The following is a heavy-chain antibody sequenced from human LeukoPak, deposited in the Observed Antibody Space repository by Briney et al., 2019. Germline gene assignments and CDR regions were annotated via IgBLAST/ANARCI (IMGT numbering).Heavy chain of an antibody. D-gene: IGHD3-3*01. Sequence: SETLSLTCTDSGGAISSGSYYWSWIRQPAGKGLEWIGRIYTSGITNYNPSLKSRVTISVDTSKNQFSLKLSSVTAADTAVYYCARERSSTCPDYYFWSGYYTGIMGAFDIWGQGTMVTVSS. V-gene: IGHV4-61*02. CDR2: IYTSGIT. J-gene: IGHJ3*02. CDR3: ARERSSTCPDYYFWSGYYTGIMGAFDI. CDR1: GGAISSGSYY.